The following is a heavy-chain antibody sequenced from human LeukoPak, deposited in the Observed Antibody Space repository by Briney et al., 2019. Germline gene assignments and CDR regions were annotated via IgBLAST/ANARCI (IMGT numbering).Heavy chain of an antibody. V-gene: IGHV3-23*01. Sequence: GESLRLSCAASGFTFSSYGMAWVRQAPGKGLEWVSDISGGGMRRDYADSVKGRFTISRDNSKNTLYLQMNSLRAEDTAVYFCAKRSGGPSPFDYWGQGTLVTVSS. CDR3: AKRSGGPSPFDY. J-gene: IGHJ4*02. D-gene: IGHD3-3*01. CDR2: ISGGGMRR. CDR1: GFTFSSYG.